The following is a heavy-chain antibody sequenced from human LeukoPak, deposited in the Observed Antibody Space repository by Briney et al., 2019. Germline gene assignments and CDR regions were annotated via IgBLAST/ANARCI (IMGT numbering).Heavy chain of an antibody. D-gene: IGHD2-2*01. CDR1: GGSISSGGYY. CDR2: IYTSGST. V-gene: IGHV4-61*02. Sequence: SETLSLTCTVSGGSISSGGYYWSWIRQPAGKGLEWIGRIYTSGSTNYNPSLKSRVTMSVDTSKNQFSLKLSSVTAADTAVYHCARDQVVVVPAAIDELYNWFDPWGQGTLVTVSS. J-gene: IGHJ5*02. CDR3: ARDQVVVVPAAIDELYNWFDP.